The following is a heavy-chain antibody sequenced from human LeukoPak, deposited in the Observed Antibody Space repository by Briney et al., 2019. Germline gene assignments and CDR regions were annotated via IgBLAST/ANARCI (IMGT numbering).Heavy chain of an antibody. CDR2: ISVASGNT. CDR3: ARTYTGYGGRYFDD. J-gene: IGHJ4*02. D-gene: IGHD5-12*01. V-gene: IGHV1-18*01. Sequence: ASVKVPCKASDYTLTAYGVTWVRQAPGQGLEWMGWISVASGNTNFAPKLQDRVTLTTDTSTNTAYMELRSLRSDDTAVYYCARTYTGYGGRYFDDWGQGTLVTVSS. CDR1: DYTLTAYG.